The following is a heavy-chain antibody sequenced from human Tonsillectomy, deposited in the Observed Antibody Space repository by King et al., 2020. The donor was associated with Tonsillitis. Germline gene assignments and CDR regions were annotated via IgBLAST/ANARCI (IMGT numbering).Heavy chain of an antibody. CDR2: ISSSGSTI. CDR1: GFTFSPYE. CDR3: ARDMYYGSGSFDY. D-gene: IGHD3-10*01. J-gene: IGHJ4*02. V-gene: IGHV3-48*03. Sequence: QLVESGGGLVQPGGSLRLSCSASGFTFSPYEMNWVRQAPGKGLEWVSYISSSGSTIYYADSVKGRFTISRDNAKNSLYLQMNSLRAEDTAVYYCARDMYYGSGSFDYWGQGTLVTVSS.